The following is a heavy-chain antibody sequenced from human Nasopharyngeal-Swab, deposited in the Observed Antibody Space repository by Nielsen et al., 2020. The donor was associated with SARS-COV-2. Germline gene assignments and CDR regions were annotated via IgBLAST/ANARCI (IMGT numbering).Heavy chain of an antibody. V-gene: IGHV4-39*01. Sequence: ESLKISCTVSGGSISSSSYYWGWIRQPPGKGLEWIGSIYYSGSTYYNPSLKSRVTISVDTSKNQFSLKLSSVTAADTAVYYCARLPHGDIWGQGTMVTVSS. CDR2: IYYSGST. CDR1: GGSISSSSYY. CDR3: ARLPHGDI. J-gene: IGHJ3*02.